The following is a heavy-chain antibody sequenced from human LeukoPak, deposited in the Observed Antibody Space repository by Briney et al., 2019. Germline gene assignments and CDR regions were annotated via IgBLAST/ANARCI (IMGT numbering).Heavy chain of an antibody. CDR3: ATAQLYSSSWYSRWFDP. CDR1: GYTLTELS. CDR2: FDPEDGET. V-gene: IGHV1-24*01. J-gene: IGHJ5*02. D-gene: IGHD6-13*01. Sequence: ASVKVSCKVSGYTLTELSMHWVRQAPGKGLEWMGGFDPEDGETIYAQKFQGRVTMTEDTSTDTAYMELSSLRSEDTAVYYCATAQLYSSSWYSRWFDPWGQGTLVTVSS.